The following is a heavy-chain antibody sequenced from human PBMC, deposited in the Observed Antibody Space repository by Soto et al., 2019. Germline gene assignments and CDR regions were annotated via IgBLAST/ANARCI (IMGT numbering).Heavy chain of an antibody. D-gene: IGHD1-26*01. CDR2: ISTDGSST. J-gene: IGHJ4*02. Sequence: GGSLRLSCAATGFTFSTYWMHWVRQGPGKGLVWVSRISTDGSSTTYADSVKGRFTISRDNSKNTLYLQMNSLRAEDTAVYYCAKGSYRPHDYWGQGTLVTVSS. V-gene: IGHV3-74*01. CDR1: GFTFSTYW. CDR3: AKGSYRPHDY.